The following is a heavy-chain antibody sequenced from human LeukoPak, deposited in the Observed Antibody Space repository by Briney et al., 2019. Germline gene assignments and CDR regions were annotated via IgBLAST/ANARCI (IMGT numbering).Heavy chain of an antibody. CDR2: IYSGGST. CDR1: GFTFSSYA. V-gene: IGHV3-53*01. D-gene: IGHD3-10*01. Sequence: GGSLRLSCAASGFTFSSYAMSWVRQAPGKGLEWVSVIYSGGSTYYADSVKGRFTISRDNSKNTLYLQMNSLRAEDTAVYYCASKLWFGEPYWGQGTLVTVSS. CDR3: ASKLWFGEPY. J-gene: IGHJ4*02.